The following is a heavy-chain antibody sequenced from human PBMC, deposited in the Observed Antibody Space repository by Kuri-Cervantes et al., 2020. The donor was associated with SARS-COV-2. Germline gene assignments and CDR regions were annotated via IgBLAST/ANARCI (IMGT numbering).Heavy chain of an antibody. J-gene: IGHJ4*02. V-gene: IGHV3-23*01. CDR2: ISGSGGST. Sequence: GESLKISCAASGFTFSSYAMSWVRQAPGKGLEWVSAISGSGGSTYYADSVKGRFTISRDNSKNTLYLQMNSLRSEDTAVYYCAGVGYCSSTSCYAFDYWGQGTLVTVSS. CDR1: GFTFSSYA. CDR3: AGVGYCSSTSCYAFDY. D-gene: IGHD2-2*01.